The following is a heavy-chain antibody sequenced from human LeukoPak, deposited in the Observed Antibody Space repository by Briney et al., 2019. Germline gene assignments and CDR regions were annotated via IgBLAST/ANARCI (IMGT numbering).Heavy chain of an antibody. CDR2: VSTNGDVT. D-gene: IGHD3-10*01. J-gene: IGHJ4*02. V-gene: IGHV3-23*01. CDR1: GFTFSSYA. Sequence: TGGSLRLSCAASGFTFSSYAMSWVRQAPGMGLEWVSVVSTNGDVTFCADSVKGRFTISRDNSKNTLFLQMNSLRAEDTAVYYCAKLSLSGRSQSADYWGQGTLVTVSS. CDR3: AKLSLSGRSQSADY.